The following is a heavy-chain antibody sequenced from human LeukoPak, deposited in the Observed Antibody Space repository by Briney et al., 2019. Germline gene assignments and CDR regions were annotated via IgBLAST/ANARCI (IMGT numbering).Heavy chain of an antibody. CDR2: LSYSGST. CDR3: AMQTYYYDSSAPKALEYYFDY. Sequence: SETLSLTCTVSGGSVSSSSYYWSWIRQPPGKGLEWIGYLSYSGSTNYNPSLKSRVTISVNTSKNQFSLKLSSVTAADTAVYYCAMQTYYYDSSAPKALEYYFDYWGQGTLVTVSS. D-gene: IGHD3-22*01. V-gene: IGHV4-61*01. J-gene: IGHJ4*02. CDR1: GGSVSSSSYY.